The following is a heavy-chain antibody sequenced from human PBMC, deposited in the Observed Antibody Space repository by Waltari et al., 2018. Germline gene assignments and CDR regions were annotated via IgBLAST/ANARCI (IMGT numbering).Heavy chain of an antibody. CDR1: GYTFTDYY. CDR3: ARARKYSSSRWDFDY. V-gene: IGHV1-69*05. Sequence: VQLVQSGAEVKKPGATVKISCKVSGYTFTDYYMHWVQQAPGKGLEWMGGIIPIFGTANYAQKFQGRVTITTDESTSTAYMELSSLRSEDTAVYYCARARKYSSSRWDFDYWGQGTLVTVSS. CDR2: IIPIFGTA. D-gene: IGHD6-6*01. J-gene: IGHJ4*02.